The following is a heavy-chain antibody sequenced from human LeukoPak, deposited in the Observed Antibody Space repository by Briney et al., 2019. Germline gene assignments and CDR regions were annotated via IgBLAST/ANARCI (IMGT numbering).Heavy chain of an antibody. J-gene: IGHJ4*02. V-gene: IGHV3-48*03. CDR1: GFTFSIYE. CDR3: ARDLYDYVWGSYPPGY. CDR2: IDTSGTTT. D-gene: IGHD3-16*02. Sequence: GGSLRLSCAAYGFTFSIYEMNWVRQAPGKGLEWISYIDTSGTTTYYADSVRGRFTVSRDNAKNSLYLQMNSLRAEDTAVYYCARDLYDYVWGSYPPGYWGQGTLVTVSS.